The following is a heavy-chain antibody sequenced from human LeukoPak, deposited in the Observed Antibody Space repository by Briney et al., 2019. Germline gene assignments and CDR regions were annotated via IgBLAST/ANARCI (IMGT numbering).Heavy chain of an antibody. Sequence: PSETLSLTCTVSGGSISSYYWSWIRQPPGKGLEWIGYIYYSGSTNYNPSLKSRVTISVDTSKNQFSLKLSSVTAADTAVYYCARSSAYGGAFDIWGQGTMVTVSS. CDR3: ARSSAYGGAFDI. CDR1: GGSISSYY. CDR2: IYYSGST. D-gene: IGHD3-22*01. V-gene: IGHV4-59*01. J-gene: IGHJ3*02.